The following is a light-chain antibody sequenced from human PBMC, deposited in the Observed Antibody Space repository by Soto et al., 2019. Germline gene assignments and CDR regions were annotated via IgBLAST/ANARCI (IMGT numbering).Light chain of an antibody. J-gene: IGKJ4*01. CDR3: QQRSNWPLT. Sequence: EIVLTQSPATLSLSPGERATLSCRASQSVGYFLAWYQQKSGQAPRLLIYDASNRATDIPARFSGSGSGTDFTLTISSLELEDFAVYYCQQRSNWPLTFGGGTKVEIK. CDR1: QSVGYF. V-gene: IGKV3-11*01. CDR2: DAS.